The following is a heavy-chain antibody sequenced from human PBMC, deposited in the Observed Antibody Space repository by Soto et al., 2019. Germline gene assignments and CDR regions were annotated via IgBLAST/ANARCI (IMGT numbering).Heavy chain of an antibody. D-gene: IGHD2-2*01. Sequence: SVKVSCKASGGTFSSYAISWVRQAPGQGLEWMGGIIPIFVTANYAQKFQGRVTITADESTSTAYMELSSLRSEDTAVYYCASSTSRDGFPGRDYWGQGTLVTVS. J-gene: IGHJ4*02. CDR1: GGTFSSYA. V-gene: IGHV1-69*01. CDR3: ASSTSRDGFPGRDY. CDR2: IIPIFVTA.